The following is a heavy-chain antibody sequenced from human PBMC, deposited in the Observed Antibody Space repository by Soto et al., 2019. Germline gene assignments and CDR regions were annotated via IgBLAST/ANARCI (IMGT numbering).Heavy chain of an antibody. D-gene: IGHD6-13*01. V-gene: IGHV3-72*01. CDR2: TRNKANSYTT. J-gene: IGHJ4*02. Sequence: EVQLVESGGGLVQPGGSLSLSCAASGFTFSDNYMDWVSQAPGKGMEWGGRTRNKANSYTTEYAASVKGRFTISRDASKNSLYLQMNSLKPEDTAVYYCARASGAYSSWGQVTLVTVSS. CDR3: ARASGAYSS. CDR1: GFTFSDNY.